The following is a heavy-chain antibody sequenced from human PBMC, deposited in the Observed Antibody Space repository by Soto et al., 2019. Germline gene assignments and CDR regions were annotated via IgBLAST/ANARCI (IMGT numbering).Heavy chain of an antibody. Sequence: GGSLRLSCAASGFTFTTSAMGWVRQAPGKGLEWVSSIMSSGVATAYADSVKGRFTVSRDTSKNTLYLQMNNLRAEDTAVYYCAKGTLTGTTSLAYWGQGTLVTVSS. V-gene: IGHV3-23*01. CDR1: GFTFTTSA. D-gene: IGHD1-7*01. CDR2: IMSSGVAT. CDR3: AKGTLTGTTSLAY. J-gene: IGHJ4*02.